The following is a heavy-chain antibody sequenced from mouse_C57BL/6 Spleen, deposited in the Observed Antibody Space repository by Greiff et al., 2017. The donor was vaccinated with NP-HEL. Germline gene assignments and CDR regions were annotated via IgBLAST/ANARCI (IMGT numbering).Heavy chain of an antibody. D-gene: IGHD1-1*01. Sequence: VQLQQSGAELVRPGASVTLSCKASGYTFTDYEMHWVKQTPVHGLEWIGAIDPETGGTASNQKFKGKAILTADKSSSTAYMELRSLTSEDSAVYYCTRYYYGSSPWFAYWGQGTLVTVSA. V-gene: IGHV1-15*01. J-gene: IGHJ3*01. CDR1: GYTFTDYE. CDR2: IDPETGGT. CDR3: TRYYYGSSPWFAY.